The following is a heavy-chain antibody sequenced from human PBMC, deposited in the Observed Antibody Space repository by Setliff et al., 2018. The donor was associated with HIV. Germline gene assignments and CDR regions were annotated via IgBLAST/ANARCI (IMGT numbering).Heavy chain of an antibody. V-gene: IGHV4-4*07. CDR2: IYTSGST. Sequence: PSETLSLTCTVPGRSISRYYWSWTRQPAGKGLEWIGRIYTSGSTNYNPSLKSRVTMSVDTSKNQSSLKLSSVTAADTAVYYCARDEEVVVTGIRDYYYYYMDVWG. CDR3: ARDEEVVVTGIRDYYYYYMDV. J-gene: IGHJ6*03. CDR1: GRSISRYY. D-gene: IGHD2-21*02.